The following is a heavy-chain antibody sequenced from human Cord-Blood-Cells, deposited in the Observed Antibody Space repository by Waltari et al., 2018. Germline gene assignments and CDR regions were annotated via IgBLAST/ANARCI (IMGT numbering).Heavy chain of an antibody. J-gene: IGHJ4*02. Sequence: EVQLVESGGGLVQPGGSLRLSCAASGFTVSSNYMSWVRQAPGKGREVVSVIYSGGSTYYADSVKGRLTIARDNSKNTLYLQMNSLRAEDTAVYYCARVRYYYFDYWGQGTLVTVSS. CDR2: IYSGGST. D-gene: IGHD1-1*01. CDR1: GFTVSSNY. CDR3: ARVRYYYFDY. V-gene: IGHV3-66*01.